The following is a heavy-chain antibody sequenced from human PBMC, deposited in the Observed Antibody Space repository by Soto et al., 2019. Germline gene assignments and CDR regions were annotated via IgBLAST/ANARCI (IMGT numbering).Heavy chain of an antibody. CDR1: GFTFSSYA. CDR2: ISYDGSNK. V-gene: IGHV3-30-3*01. D-gene: IGHD6-6*01. CDR3: ARATFEYSSSSVFY. J-gene: IGHJ4*02. Sequence: QVQLVESGGGVVQPGRSLRLSCAASGFTFSSYAMHWVRQAPGKGLEWVAVISYDGSNKYYADSVKGRFTISRDNSKNTLYLQMNSLRAEDTVVYYCARATFEYSSSSVFYWGQGSLVTVSS.